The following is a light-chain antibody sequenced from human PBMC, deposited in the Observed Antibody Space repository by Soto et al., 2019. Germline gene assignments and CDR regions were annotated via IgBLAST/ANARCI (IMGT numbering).Light chain of an antibody. V-gene: IGKV1-5*01. CDR3: QHYSSSST. J-gene: IGKJ5*01. Sequence: EIQMTQSPSTLGESVGARVTITCRASQSISSLLAWDQQPPGTAPHLLIYAASNLEIVVPSRFSGSASATFSTPTISRLHPDYVASYYRQHYSSSSTFGQGTKGEIK. CDR1: QSISSL. CDR2: AAS.